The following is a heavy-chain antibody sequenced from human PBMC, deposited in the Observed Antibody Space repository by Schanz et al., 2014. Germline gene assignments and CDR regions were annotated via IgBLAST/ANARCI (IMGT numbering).Heavy chain of an antibody. CDR3: AKSLESCPGGRCSRGYFDY. J-gene: IGHJ4*02. Sequence: EVQLVESGGGLVQPGGSLRLSCAASGFAVDNYYMSCVRQARGKGLEWVSAMNESHSTIYYADSVRGRFTISRDNAKNTLYLQMNTLRAEDTAVYYCAKSLESCPGGRCSRGYFDYWGQGTLVTVSS. D-gene: IGHD2-8*02. V-gene: IGHV3-23*04. CDR1: GFAVDNYY. CDR2: MNESHSTI.